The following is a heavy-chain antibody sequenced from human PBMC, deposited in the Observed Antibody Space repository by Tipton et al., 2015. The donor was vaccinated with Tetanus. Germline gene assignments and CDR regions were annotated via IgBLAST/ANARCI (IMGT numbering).Heavy chain of an antibody. J-gene: IGHJ3*01. Sequence: TLSLTCTVSGGSMISYYWSWIRQPPGKGLEWIGYIYYTGSTNYNPSLKSGVTISLDASKNQFSLKLSSVTAADTAVYYCARRSYCSSSRCFDAFDLWGQGTMVTVSS. CDR3: ARRSYCSSSRCFDAFDL. D-gene: IGHD2-2*01. CDR1: GGSMISYY. CDR2: IYYTGST. V-gene: IGHV4-59*01.